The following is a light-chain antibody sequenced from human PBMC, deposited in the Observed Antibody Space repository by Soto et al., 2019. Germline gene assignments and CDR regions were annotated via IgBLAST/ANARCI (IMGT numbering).Light chain of an antibody. CDR2: SNT. J-gene: IGLJ3*02. CDR1: YSSIGSNT. V-gene: IGLV1-44*01. Sequence: QSVLTQPPSASGTPGQRVTISCSGSYSSIGSNTVNWYQQLPATAPKLLIYSNTERPSGVPARFSGSTSGTSASLAIGGRQSEDEADYYCAAWDDRLNSAVFGGGTKLTVL. CDR3: AAWDDRLNSAV.